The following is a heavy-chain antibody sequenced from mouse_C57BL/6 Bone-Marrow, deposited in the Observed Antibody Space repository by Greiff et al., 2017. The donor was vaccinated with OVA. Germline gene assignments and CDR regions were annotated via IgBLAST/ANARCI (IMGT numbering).Heavy chain of an antibody. CDR2: INPGSGGT. CDR3: ARASNFYY. D-gene: IGHD4-1*02. V-gene: IGHV1-54*01. J-gene: IGHJ4*01. Sequence: VQLVESGAELVRPGTSVTVSCKASGYAFTNYLIEWVKQRPGQGLEWIGVINPGSGGTNYNEKFKGKATLTADKSSSTAYMQLSGLTSEDSAVYFCARASNFYYWGQGTSVTVSS. CDR1: GYAFTNYL.